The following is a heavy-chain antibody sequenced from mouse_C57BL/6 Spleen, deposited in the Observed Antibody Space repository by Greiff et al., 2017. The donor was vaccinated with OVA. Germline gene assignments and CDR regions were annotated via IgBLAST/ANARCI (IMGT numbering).Heavy chain of an antibody. D-gene: IGHD3-3*01. CDR1: GYTFTDYY. CDR2: INPNNGGT. Sequence: EVQLQQSGPELVKPGASVKISCKASGYTFTDYYMNWVKQSHGKSLEWIGDINPNNGGTSYNQKFKGKATLTVDKSSSTAYMELRSLTSEDSAVYYCAREGPLDHFDVWGTGTTATVSS. CDR3: AREGPLDHFDV. V-gene: IGHV1-26*01. J-gene: IGHJ1*03.